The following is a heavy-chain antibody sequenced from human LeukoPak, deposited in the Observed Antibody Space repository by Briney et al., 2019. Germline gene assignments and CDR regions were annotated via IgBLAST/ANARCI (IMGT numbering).Heavy chain of an antibody. Sequence: ASVKVSCKASGGTFSSYAISWVRQAPGQGLEWMGRINPNSGGTNYAQKFQGRVTMTRDTSISTAYMELSRLTSDDTAVFYCAREIYYYDTSSYYLFDHWGQGTLVTVCS. CDR2: INPNSGGT. D-gene: IGHD3-22*01. CDR3: AREIYYYDTSSYYLFDH. V-gene: IGHV1-2*06. CDR1: GGTFSSYA. J-gene: IGHJ4*02.